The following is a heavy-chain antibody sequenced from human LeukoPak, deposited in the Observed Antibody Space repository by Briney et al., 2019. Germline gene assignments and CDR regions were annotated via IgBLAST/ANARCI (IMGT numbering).Heavy chain of an antibody. CDR1: GFTFSNYS. J-gene: IGHJ4*02. CDR3: ARDYCSGPKCYFIDY. CDR2: ITSSSTV. D-gene: IGHD2-15*01. V-gene: IGHV3-48*04. Sequence: GGSLSLSCAASGFTFSNYSMKWVRQPPGKGLGWVSYITSSSTVYYAGSVKGRFTISRDNAKNSLFLQMNSLRAEDTAVYYCARDYCSGPKCYFIDYWGQGALVTVSS.